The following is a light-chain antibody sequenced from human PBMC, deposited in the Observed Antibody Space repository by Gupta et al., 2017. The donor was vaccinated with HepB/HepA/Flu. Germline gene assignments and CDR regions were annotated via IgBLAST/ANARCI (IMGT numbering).Light chain of an antibody. CDR3: SAHASVDF. Sequence: HSALTQPASVSGSPGQSLTISCTGSSNDIGRHSYVSWYQQYPGGAPKLILSDVTNRPSGVSDRFSGSKSGNTASLTISALQPEDEADYYCSAHASVDFFGTGTHVTVL. CDR1: SNDIGRHSY. J-gene: IGLJ1*01. V-gene: IGLV2-14*03. CDR2: DVT.